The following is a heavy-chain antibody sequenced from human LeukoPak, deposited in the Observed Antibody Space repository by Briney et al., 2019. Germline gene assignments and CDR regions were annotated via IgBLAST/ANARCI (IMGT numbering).Heavy chain of an antibody. CDR2: ISGSGGST. V-gene: IGHV3-23*01. J-gene: IGHJ5*02. CDR1: GFTVSSNY. D-gene: IGHD3-3*01. CDR3: AKQTLVDFWSDPYNWFDP. Sequence: GGSLRLSCAASGFTVSSNYMSWVRQAPGKGLEWVSAISGSGGSTYYADSVKGRFTISRDNSKNTLYLQMNSLRAEDTAVYYCAKQTLVDFWSDPYNWFDPWGQGTLVTVSS.